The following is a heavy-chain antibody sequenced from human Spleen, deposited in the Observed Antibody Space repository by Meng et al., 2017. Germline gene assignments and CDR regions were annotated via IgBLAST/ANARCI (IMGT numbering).Heavy chain of an antibody. J-gene: IGHJ4*02. D-gene: IGHD3-3*01. Sequence: ASVKVSCKASGYNFLGYWVYWVRQAPGQGLEWIGLISPNGGDTNYAHRFLGRVTVTRDTSTTTVYMEMNSPTSDDTAVYYCTILEGGWGQGTLVTVSS. V-gene: IGHV1-2*06. CDR2: ISPNGGDT. CDR1: GYNFLGYW. CDR3: TILEGG.